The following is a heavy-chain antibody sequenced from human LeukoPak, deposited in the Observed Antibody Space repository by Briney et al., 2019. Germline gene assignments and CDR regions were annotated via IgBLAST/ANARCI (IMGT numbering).Heavy chain of an antibody. CDR2: INPNDGGT. Sequence: ASVKVSCKASGYTFTGYYIHWVRQAPGQGLEWVGGINPNDGGTNSAQKFQGRVTMTRDTSISTVYMELSSLTSDDTAVYFCAGICSSSGCHLDYWGQGTLVTVSS. D-gene: IGHD2-2*01. CDR3: AGICSSSGCHLDY. V-gene: IGHV1-2*02. J-gene: IGHJ4*02. CDR1: GYTFTGYY.